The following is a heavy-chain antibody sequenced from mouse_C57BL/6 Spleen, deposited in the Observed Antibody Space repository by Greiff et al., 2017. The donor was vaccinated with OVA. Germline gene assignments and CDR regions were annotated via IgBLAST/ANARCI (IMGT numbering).Heavy chain of an antibody. CDR2: IYPGDGDT. Sequence: VQLQQSGAELVKPGASVKISCKASGYAFTSYWMNWVKQRPGQGLEWIGQIYPGDGDTNYNGKFKGKATLTADKSSSTAYMQLSSLTSEDSAVYFCARGGEGAMDYWGQGTSVTVSS. CDR1: GYAFTSYW. V-gene: IGHV1-80*01. J-gene: IGHJ4*01. CDR3: ARGGEGAMDY.